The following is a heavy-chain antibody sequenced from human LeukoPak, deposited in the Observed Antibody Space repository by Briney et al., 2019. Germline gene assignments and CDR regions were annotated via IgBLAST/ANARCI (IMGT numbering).Heavy chain of an antibody. CDR1: GLTFSSYG. V-gene: IGHV3-33*01. CDR2: IWYDGSNK. CDR3: ARVLGSSWLGGGYYFDY. D-gene: IGHD6-13*01. J-gene: IGHJ4*02. Sequence: GGSLRLSCAASGLTFSSYGMHWVRQAPGKGLEWVAVIWYDGSNKYYADSVKGRFTISRDNSKNTLYLQMNSLRAEDTAVYYCARVLGSSWLGGGYYFDYWGQGTLVTVSS.